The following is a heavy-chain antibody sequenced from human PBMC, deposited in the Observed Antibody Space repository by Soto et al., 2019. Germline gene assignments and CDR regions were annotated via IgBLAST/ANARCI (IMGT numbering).Heavy chain of an antibody. CDR1: GFSRTTSGVG. J-gene: IGHJ5*02. Sequence: QITLKESGPTLVKPTQTLTLTCTFSGFSRTTSGVGVGWIRQSPGKALEWLALIYWDDDKRYSPPMKRRLTITQDTSKNQVVLTMTHMHPGDTATYYCAHRQRVWAEYHDSSVYSNWFDPWGQGILVTVPS. CDR3: AHRQRVWAEYHDSSVYSNWFDP. V-gene: IGHV2-5*02. CDR2: IYWDDDK. D-gene: IGHD2-2*01.